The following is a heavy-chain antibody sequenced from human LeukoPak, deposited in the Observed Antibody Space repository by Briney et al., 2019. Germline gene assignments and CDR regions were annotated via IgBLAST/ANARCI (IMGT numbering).Heavy chain of an antibody. J-gene: IGHJ3*02. V-gene: IGHV4-4*02. D-gene: IGHD3-16*02. CDR2: IYYSGST. CDR3: AAEQPSPDYDYVWGSYRRADAFDI. CDR1: GGSISSSNW. Sequence: SGNLSLTCAVSGGSISSSNWWSWVRQPPGKGLEWIGSIYYSGSTYYNPSLKSRVTISLDTSKNQFSLKLSSVTAADTAGYYCAAEQPSPDYDYVWGSYRRADAFDIWGQGTMVTVSS.